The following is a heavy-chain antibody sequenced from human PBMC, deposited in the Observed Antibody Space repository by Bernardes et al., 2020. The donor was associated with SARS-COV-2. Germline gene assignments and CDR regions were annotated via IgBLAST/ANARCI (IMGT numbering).Heavy chain of an antibody. D-gene: IGHD6-13*01. V-gene: IGHV1-18*01. CDR2: ISPHNAET. CDR1: GYPFTHYG. Sequence: ASVKVSCKTSGYPFTHYGVNWVRQAPGQGLEWLGRISPHNAETNYAERLHGRVTMTTDTSTTTVYMELRSLKSDETAVYYCARGGIMGGSSSWQDYLDYWGQGTLISVTS. J-gene: IGHJ4*02. CDR3: ARGGIMGGSSSWQDYLDY.